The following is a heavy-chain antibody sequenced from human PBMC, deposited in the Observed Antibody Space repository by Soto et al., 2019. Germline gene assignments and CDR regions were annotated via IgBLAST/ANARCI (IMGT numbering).Heavy chain of an antibody. CDR3: ARARARYSYVGINWFDP. Sequence: SVKVSCKASGGTFSSYAISWVRQAPGQGLEWMGGIIPIFGTANYAQKFQGRVTITADESTSTAYMELSSLRTEDPAVYYCARARARYSYVGINWFDPWGQGTLVTVSS. V-gene: IGHV1-69*13. CDR1: GGTFSSYA. CDR2: IIPIFGTA. D-gene: IGHD5-18*01. J-gene: IGHJ5*02.